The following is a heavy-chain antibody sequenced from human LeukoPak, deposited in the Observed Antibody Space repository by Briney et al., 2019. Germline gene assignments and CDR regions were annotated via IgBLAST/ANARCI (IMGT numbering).Heavy chain of an antibody. D-gene: IGHD1/OR15-1a*01. CDR2: INWSGDNT. CDR1: GFTFSGYG. V-gene: IGHV3-20*04. J-gene: IGHJ4*02. CDR3: ARDLSSNWNNLAY. Sequence: GSLRLSCEDPGFTFSGYGLSWVRQAPGKGPEWVAGINWSGDNTFYADSVKGRFTISRDNTKKTLYLQMNNLRGEDTATYYCARDLSSNWNNLAYWGQGTLVTVSS.